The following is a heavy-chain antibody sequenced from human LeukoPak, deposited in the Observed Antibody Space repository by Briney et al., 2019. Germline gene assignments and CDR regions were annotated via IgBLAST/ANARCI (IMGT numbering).Heavy chain of an antibody. CDR1: GFTFSSYG. J-gene: IGHJ4*02. Sequence: GGSLRLSCATSGFTFSSYGMHWVRQAPGKGRKCVAFIRNDGSTKFFADSVKGRFTISRDNSKNTLYLQMNSLRAEDTAVYYCAKTHSSSWAIFDYWGQGTLVTVSS. V-gene: IGHV3-30*02. CDR2: IRNDGSTK. D-gene: IGHD6-13*01. CDR3: AKTHSSSWAIFDY.